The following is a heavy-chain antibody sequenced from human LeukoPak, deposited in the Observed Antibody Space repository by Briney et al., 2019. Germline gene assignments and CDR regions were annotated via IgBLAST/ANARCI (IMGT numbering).Heavy chain of an antibody. CDR3: AREGIGAAGYYGMDV. V-gene: IGHV1-69*01. Sequence: SVKVSCKASGGTFSSYAISWVRQAPGQGLEWMGGIIPIFGTASYAQKFQGRVTITADESTSTAYMELSSLRSEDTAVYYCAREGIGAAGYYGMDVWGQGTTVTVSS. CDR2: IIPIFGTA. CDR1: GGTFSSYA. D-gene: IGHD6-13*01. J-gene: IGHJ6*02.